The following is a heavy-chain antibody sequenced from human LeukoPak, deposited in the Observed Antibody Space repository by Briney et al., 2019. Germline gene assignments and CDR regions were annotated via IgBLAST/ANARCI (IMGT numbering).Heavy chain of an antibody. Sequence: PSETLSLTCTVSGGSISSHYWSWIRQPPGKGLEWIGYIHYSGSTNYNPSLKSRVTISVDTSKNQFSLKLSSVTAADTAVYYCARAGDSSGYYYGYYYYGMDVWGQGTTVTVSS. D-gene: IGHD3-22*01. V-gene: IGHV4-59*11. J-gene: IGHJ6*02. CDR1: GGSISSHY. CDR3: ARAGDSSGYYYGYYYYGMDV. CDR2: IHYSGST.